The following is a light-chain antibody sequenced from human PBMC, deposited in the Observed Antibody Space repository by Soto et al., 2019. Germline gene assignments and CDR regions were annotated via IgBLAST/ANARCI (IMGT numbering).Light chain of an antibody. CDR2: ASS. J-gene: IGLJ1*01. CDR3: SSYTSSSTLYV. CDR1: SSDVGGYNY. Sequence: HSALTQPASVSGSPGQSITISCTGTSSDVGGYNYVSWYQHHPGKAPRLMIYASSNRPSGVSHRFSGSRSGNTASLTISGLQAEDEADYYCSSYTSSSTLYVFGTGTKVTV. V-gene: IGLV2-14*01.